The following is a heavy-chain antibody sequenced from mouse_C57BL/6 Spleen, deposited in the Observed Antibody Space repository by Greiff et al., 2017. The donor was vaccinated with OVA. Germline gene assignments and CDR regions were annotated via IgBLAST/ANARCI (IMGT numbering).Heavy chain of an antibody. D-gene: IGHD2-5*01. J-gene: IGHJ2*01. CDR3: AREGMGGSNYVYFDV. CDR2: ISAGGSYT. Sequence: EVQVVESGGGLVKPGASLKLSCAASGFTFTSYAMPWVRQTPVKRLEWVATISAGGSYTYYPDNVKGRFTSSRDNAKNNLYLQMSHLKSEDTAKYYCAREGMGGSNYVYFDVWGKGTTLTVSS. V-gene: IGHV5-4*01. CDR1: GFTFTSYA.